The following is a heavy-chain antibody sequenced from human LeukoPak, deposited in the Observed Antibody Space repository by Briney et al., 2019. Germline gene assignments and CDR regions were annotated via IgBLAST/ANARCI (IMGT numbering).Heavy chain of an antibody. CDR3: ARDRMVYATAYYYGMDV. J-gene: IGHJ6*02. CDR1: GFTVSSNY. V-gene: IGHV3-53*01. CDR2: IYSGGNT. Sequence: PGGSLRLSCAASGFTVSSNYLSWVRQAPGKGLECVSVIYSGGNTYYADSVKGRFTISRDNSKNTLYLQMNSLRAEDTAVYYCARDRMVYATAYYYGMDVWGQGTTVTVSS. D-gene: IGHD2-8*01.